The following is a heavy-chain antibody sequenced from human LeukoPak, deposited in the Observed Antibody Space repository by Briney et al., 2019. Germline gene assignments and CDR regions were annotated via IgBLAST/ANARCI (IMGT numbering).Heavy chain of an antibody. CDR2: ISSNGGST. V-gene: IGHV3-64*01. Sequence: PGGSLRLSCAASGFTFSSYAMHWVRQAPGKGLEYVSAISSNGGSTYYANSVKGRFTISRDNSKNTLYLQMGSLRAEDMAVYYCARSEVRFLERSTRFDPWGQGTLVTVSS. D-gene: IGHD3-3*01. J-gene: IGHJ5*02. CDR3: ARSEVRFLERSTRFDP. CDR1: GFTFSSYA.